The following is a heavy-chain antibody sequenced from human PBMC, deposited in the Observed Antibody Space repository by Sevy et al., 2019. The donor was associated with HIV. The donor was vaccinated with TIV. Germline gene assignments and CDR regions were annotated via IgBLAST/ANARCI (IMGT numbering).Heavy chain of an antibody. D-gene: IGHD3-3*01. CDR1: GFTFSNHG. CDR3: VRESSHDFWSGYWGYLDY. J-gene: IGHJ4*02. CDR2: IWYEGSNI. Sequence: GESLKISCTASGFTFSNHGMHWVRQAPGKGPEWVAIIWYEGSNIYYADSAKGRFTISRDNSRNKLYLQMYDLRPEDTAVYYCVRESSHDFWSGYWGYLDYWGQGTLVTVSS. V-gene: IGHV3-33*01.